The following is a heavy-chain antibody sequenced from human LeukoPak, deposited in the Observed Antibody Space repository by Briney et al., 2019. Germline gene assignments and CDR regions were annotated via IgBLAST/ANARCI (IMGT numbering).Heavy chain of an antibody. V-gene: IGHV3-53*01. D-gene: IGHD3-16*02. J-gene: IGHJ4*02. CDR3: ARDQQLRLGELSSGFDY. CDR2: IYSGGGT. Sequence: GGSLRLSCAASGFTVSTNYMSWVRQAPGKGLEWVSVIYSGGGTYYADSVRGRFTTSRDSSKNTLYLQINSLRAEDTAVYYCARDQQLRLGELSSGFDYWGQGTLVTVSS. CDR1: GFTVSTNY.